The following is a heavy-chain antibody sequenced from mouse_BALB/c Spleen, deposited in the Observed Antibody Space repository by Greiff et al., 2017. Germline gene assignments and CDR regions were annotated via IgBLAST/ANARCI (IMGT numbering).Heavy chain of an antibody. CDR1: GFTFSSFG. Sequence: EVMLVESGGGLVQPGGSRKLSCAASGFTFSSFGMHWVRQAPEKGLEWVAYISSGSSTIYYADTVKGRFTISRDNPKNTLFLQMTSLRSEDTAMYYCARSGYDYILYAMDYWGQGTSVTVSS. V-gene: IGHV5-17*02. CDR3: ARSGYDYILYAMDY. J-gene: IGHJ4*01. CDR2: ISSGSSTI. D-gene: IGHD2-4*01.